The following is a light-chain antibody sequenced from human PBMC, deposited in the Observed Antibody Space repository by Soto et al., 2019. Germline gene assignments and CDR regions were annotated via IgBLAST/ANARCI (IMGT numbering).Light chain of an antibody. J-gene: IGKJ1*01. CDR2: TAS. CDR3: QRGSNAPRT. CDR1: QAIRNY. V-gene: IGKV1-39*01. Sequence: DIQMTQSPSSLSASVGDRVTITCRASQAIRNYLYWYQQEPGEAPKHLIYTASTLQSGVPTRFSGRGSRTEFTLTIRSQQPEDFTTYYCQRGSNAPRTFGQGTKVQIK.